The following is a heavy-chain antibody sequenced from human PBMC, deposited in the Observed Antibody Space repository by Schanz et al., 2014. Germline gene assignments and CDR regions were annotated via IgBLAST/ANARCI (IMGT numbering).Heavy chain of an antibody. D-gene: IGHD1-1*01. CDR3: ARDRRNADLDY. J-gene: IGHJ4*02. CDR2: VSSSSSYT. V-gene: IGHV3-11*06. CDR1: GFTFSDYY. Sequence: QVQLVESGGGLVKPGGSLRLSCAASGFTFSDYYMSWIRQAPGKGLEWVSYVSSSSSYTHYTDSVKGRFTISRDNAKNSLYLEMNSLRAEDTALYYCARDRRNADLDYWGQGTLVTVSS.